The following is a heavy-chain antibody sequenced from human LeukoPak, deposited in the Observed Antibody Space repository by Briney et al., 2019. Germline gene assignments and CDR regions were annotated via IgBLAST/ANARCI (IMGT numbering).Heavy chain of an antibody. D-gene: IGHD2-15*01. CDR3: VRSPPSPVEDQGWFDP. CDR2: IYYSGST. J-gene: IGHJ5*02. V-gene: IGHV4-59*08. CDR1: GGSISSYY. Sequence: SETLSLTCTVSGGSISSYYWSWIRQPPGKGLEWIGYIYYSGSTNYNPSLKSRVTISVDTSKNQFSLKLSSVTAADTAVYYCVRSPPSPVEDQGWFDPWGQGTLVTVSS.